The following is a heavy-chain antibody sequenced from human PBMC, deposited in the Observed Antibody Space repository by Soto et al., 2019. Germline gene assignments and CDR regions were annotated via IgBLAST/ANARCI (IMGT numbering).Heavy chain of an antibody. Sequence: QVQLQQLGAGLLEPSETLSLTCAVYGGSFSGYYWGWFRQPPGKGLEWIGEVKHSGNINYNPSLKTRLTVSVDTSKIQFSLKLSSMTAADTAMYYCARGSHFDFSSGYADSFDVWGQVTMVSVSS. CDR1: GGSFSGYY. CDR2: VKHSGNI. CDR3: ARGSHFDFSSGYADSFDV. D-gene: IGHD3-3*01. J-gene: IGHJ3*01. V-gene: IGHV4-34*01.